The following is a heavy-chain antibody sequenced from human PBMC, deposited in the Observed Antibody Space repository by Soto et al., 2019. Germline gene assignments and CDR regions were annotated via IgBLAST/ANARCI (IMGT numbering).Heavy chain of an antibody. CDR1: GFSLSTSGVG. V-gene: IGHV2-5*02. CDR3: AHSPPIAAACINQFDY. CDR2: IYWDDDK. J-gene: IGHJ4*02. D-gene: IGHD6-13*01. Sequence: QITLKESGPTLVKPTQTLTLTCTFSGFSLSTSGVGVGWIRQPPGKALEWLALIYWDDDKRYSPSLTSRPTLTNDTPKNQVVLTMTTMDPVDTATYYCAHSPPIAAACINQFDYWGQGTLVTVSS.